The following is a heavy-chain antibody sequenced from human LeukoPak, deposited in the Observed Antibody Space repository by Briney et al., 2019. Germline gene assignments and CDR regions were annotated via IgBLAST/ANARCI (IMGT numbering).Heavy chain of an antibody. D-gene: IGHD5-24*01. CDR1: GFTFSSYA. CDR3: AKCKRERWLQLSPFDY. CDR2: ITRSGGST. V-gene: IGHV3-23*01. J-gene: IGHJ4*01. Sequence: PGGSLRLSCAASGFTFSSYAMTWVRQAPGKGLEWVSGITRSGGSTYSADSVKGRFTISRDNSKNTLYLQMDSLRAEDTAIYYCAKCKRERWLQLSPFDYWGHGTLVTVSS.